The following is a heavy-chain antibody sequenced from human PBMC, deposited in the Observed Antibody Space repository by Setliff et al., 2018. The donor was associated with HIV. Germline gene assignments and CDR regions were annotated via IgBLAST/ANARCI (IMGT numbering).Heavy chain of an antibody. V-gene: IGHV4-34*01. CDR3: ARGRDVIRDTYYSYFYMDV. D-gene: IGHD3-22*01. CDR1: GQTFNDYF. J-gene: IGHJ6*04. CDR2: LNHSGDI. Sequence: SETLSLTGAGYGQTFNDYFWTWIRQSTGKGLEWIGELNHSGDINQNPSLKSGFTLSVDTSKNQFSLRLTSVTAADTAVYDCARGRDVIRDTYYSYFYMDVWSRGTAVTVSS.